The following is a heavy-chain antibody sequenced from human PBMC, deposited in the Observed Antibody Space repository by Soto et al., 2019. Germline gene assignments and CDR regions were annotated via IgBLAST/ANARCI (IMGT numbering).Heavy chain of an antibody. CDR2: ISVTGSGT. Sequence: EVQLLESGGGLVQPGGSLGLSCAASGFTFSSYDMSWVRQAPGKGLEYVSSISVTGSGTYYADSVKGRFTISRDNSKHTLYLQMNSLRVEDTALYYCARTTTTKSRDYWGQGTLVTVSS. CDR1: GFTFSSYD. D-gene: IGHD4-17*01. J-gene: IGHJ4*02. V-gene: IGHV3-23*01. CDR3: ARTTTTKSRDY.